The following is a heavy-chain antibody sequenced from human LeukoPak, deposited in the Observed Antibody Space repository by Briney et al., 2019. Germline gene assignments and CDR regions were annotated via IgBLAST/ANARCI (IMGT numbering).Heavy chain of an antibody. CDR3: ARDTPRRGVERADGGNYRSYYGMDV. CDR1: GFTFSMYW. J-gene: IGHJ6*02. CDR2: IKQDGSEK. Sequence: PGGSLRLSCAASGFTFSMYWMNWVRQSPGKGLEWVADIKQDGSEKYYVDSVKGRFTISRDNAKNSLYLQMNSLRGEDTAVYYCARDTPRRGVERADGGNYRSYYGMDVWGQGTTVTVAS. V-gene: IGHV3-7*01. D-gene: IGHD6-13*01.